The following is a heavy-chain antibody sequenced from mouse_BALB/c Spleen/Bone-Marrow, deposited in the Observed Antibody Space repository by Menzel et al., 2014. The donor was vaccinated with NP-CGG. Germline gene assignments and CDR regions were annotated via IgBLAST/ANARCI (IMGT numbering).Heavy chain of an antibody. J-gene: IGHJ4*01. D-gene: IGHD3-1*01. CDR3: ARHVGNPYAMDY. CDR1: GFTFSSYT. Sequence: EVQLVESGGGLVQPGGSLKPSCAASGFTFSSYTMSWVRQTPEKRLEWVAYISNGGGSTYYPDTVKGRFTISRDNAKNTLYLQMSSLKSEDTAMYYCARHVGNPYAMDYWGQGTSVTVSS. V-gene: IGHV5-12-2*01. CDR2: ISNGGGST.